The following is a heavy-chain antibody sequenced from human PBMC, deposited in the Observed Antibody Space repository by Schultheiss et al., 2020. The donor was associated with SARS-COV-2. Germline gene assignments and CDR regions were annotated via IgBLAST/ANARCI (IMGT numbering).Heavy chain of an antibody. J-gene: IGHJ4*02. CDR2: IYHSGST. Sequence: SETLSLTCTVSGDSISSGGYSWSWIRQPPGKGLEWIGYIYHSGSTYYNPSLKSRVTISLDTSKNHFSLKLTSVTAADTAVYYCARGNDPKKIGYWGQGTLVTVSS. CDR3: ARGNDPKKIGY. CDR1: GDSISSGGYS. V-gene: IGHV4-30-2*01.